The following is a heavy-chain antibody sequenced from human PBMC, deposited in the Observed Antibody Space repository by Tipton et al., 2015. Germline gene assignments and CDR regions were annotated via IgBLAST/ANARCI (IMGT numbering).Heavy chain of an antibody. V-gene: IGHV4-38-2*02. Sequence: TLSLTCTISTYSISRDSYWSWIRQPPGKGLEWIGSFFHSGNTFHNPSLRSRVIISVDTSKNQFSLTVTSVTAADTAVYYCARSRYTVTPDSWGQGTLVTVSS. CDR3: ARSRYTVTPDS. J-gene: IGHJ4*02. D-gene: IGHD4-17*01. CDR2: FFHSGNT. CDR1: TYSISRDSY.